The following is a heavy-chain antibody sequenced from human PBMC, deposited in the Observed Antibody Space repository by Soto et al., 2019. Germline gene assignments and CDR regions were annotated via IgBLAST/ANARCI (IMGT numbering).Heavy chain of an antibody. D-gene: IGHD6-19*01. CDR2: IYYSGST. V-gene: IGHV4-59*01. Sequence: SETLSLTCTVPGGSISSYYWSWIRQPPGKGLEWIGYIYYSGSTNSNPSLKSRVTISVDTSKNQFSLRLSSVTAADTAVYYCARDHIAVAGSHYYYGMDVWGQGTTVTVSS. J-gene: IGHJ6*02. CDR1: GGSISSYY. CDR3: ARDHIAVAGSHYYYGMDV.